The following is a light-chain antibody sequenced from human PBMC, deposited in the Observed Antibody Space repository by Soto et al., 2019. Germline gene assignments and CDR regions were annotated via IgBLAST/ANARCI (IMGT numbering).Light chain of an antibody. CDR3: SSYTISSVV. V-gene: IGLV2-14*01. CDR2: DVS. J-gene: IGLJ2*01. CDR1: SSDVGAYNY. Sequence: QSALTQPASVSGSPGQSITISCTGTSSDVGAYNYVSWYQQHPGKAPKLMIYDVSNRPSGVSNRSSGSKSDNTASLTISGLQAEDEANYYCSSYTISSVVFGGGTKLTVL.